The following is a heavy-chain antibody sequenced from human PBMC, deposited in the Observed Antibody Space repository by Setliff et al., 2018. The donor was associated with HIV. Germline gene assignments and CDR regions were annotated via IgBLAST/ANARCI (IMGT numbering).Heavy chain of an antibody. D-gene: IGHD1-1*01. J-gene: IGHJ6*03. CDR1: GGIFSRFA. CDR3: ASSAGAVPTTAPYGDYYYYFYMDV. CDR2: IIPIFGTP. Sequence: SVKVSCKASGGIFSRFAFSWVRQAPGQGLEWMGGIIPIFGTPNYAQKFQGRVTITTDESTNTVYMELYSLTSEDTAIYYCASSAGAVPTTAPYGDYYYYFYMDVWGRGTTVTVSS. V-gene: IGHV1-69*05.